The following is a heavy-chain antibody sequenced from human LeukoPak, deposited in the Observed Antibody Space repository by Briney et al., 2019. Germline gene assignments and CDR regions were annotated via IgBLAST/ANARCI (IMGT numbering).Heavy chain of an antibody. CDR1: GFTFSSYS. CDR3: ATRYCSVGICYLNY. CDR2: IYSGGST. V-gene: IGHV3-66*04. D-gene: IGHD2-15*01. J-gene: IGHJ4*02. Sequence: PGGSLRLSCAASGFTFSSYSMNWVRQAPGKGLEWVSVIYSGGSTYYADSVKGRFTISRDNAKNSLYLQMNSLRDEDTAVYYCATRYCSVGICYLNYWGQGTLVTVSS.